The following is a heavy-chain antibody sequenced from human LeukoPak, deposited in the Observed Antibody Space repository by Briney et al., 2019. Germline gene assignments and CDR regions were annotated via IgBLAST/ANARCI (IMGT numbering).Heavy chain of an antibody. Sequence: PGGSLRLSCAASGFSVSSDYINWFRQAPGKGLEWVSVIYSSGSTYYADSVEGRFTISRHTSENTLYLHMNNLRPEDTAVYYCVRATSSLAFDIWGQGTEVTVYS. CDR2: IYSSGST. CDR1: GFSVSSDY. J-gene: IGHJ3*02. V-gene: IGHV3-53*04. D-gene: IGHD6-6*01. CDR3: VRATSSLAFDI.